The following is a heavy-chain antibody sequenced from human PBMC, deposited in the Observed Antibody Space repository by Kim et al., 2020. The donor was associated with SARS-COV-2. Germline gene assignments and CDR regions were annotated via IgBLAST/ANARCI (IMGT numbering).Heavy chain of an antibody. Sequence: SETLSLTCTVSGGSITSISYYWGWIRQPPGKRLEWIGSTYHTGSTYYNPSLKSRVAICSDHFETAFVLCLRVLPGSEPAVYYCARSWFGELFPGCFDPWG. CDR2: TYHTGST. V-gene: IGHV4-39*01. J-gene: IGHJ5*02. CDR1: GGSITSISYY. CDR3: ARSWFGELFPGCFDP. D-gene: IGHD3-10*01.